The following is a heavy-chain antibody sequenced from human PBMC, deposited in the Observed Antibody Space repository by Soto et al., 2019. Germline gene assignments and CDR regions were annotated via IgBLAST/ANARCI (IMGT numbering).Heavy chain of an antibody. CDR1: VYTFTSYG. D-gene: IGHD3-3*01. CDR3: ARDRSLRFLEQGFDH. V-gene: IGHV1-18*04. CDR2: ISAYNGNT. J-gene: IGHJ5*02. Sequence: XSVKVSCKASVYTFTSYGISWVRQAPGQGLEWMGWISAYNGNTNYAQKLQGRVTMTTDTSTSTAYMELRSLRSDDTAVYYCARDRSLRFLEQGFDHWGQGTLVTVSS.